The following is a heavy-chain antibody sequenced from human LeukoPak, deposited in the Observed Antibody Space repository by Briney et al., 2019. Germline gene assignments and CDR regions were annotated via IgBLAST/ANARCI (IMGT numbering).Heavy chain of an antibody. D-gene: IGHD6-19*01. CDR1: GFTFSSYA. CDR2: ISGSGGST. J-gene: IGHJ6*04. Sequence: GGSLRLSCAASGFTFSSYAMSWVRQAPGKGLEWVSAISGSGGSTYYADSVKGRFTISRDNSKNTLYLQMNSLRAEDTAVYYCAKGGRAVAGYYYYGMDVWGKGTTVTVSS. V-gene: IGHV3-23*01. CDR3: AKGGRAVAGYYYYGMDV.